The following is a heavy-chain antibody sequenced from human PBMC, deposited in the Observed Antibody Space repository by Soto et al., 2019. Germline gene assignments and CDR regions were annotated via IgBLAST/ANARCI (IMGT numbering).Heavy chain of an antibody. CDR1: GGSFSGYY. Sequence: QVQLQQWGAGLLKPSETLSLTCAVYGGSFSGYYWSWIRQPPGKGLEWIGEINHSGSTNYNPSLRSRVTISVATSTNQFSLKLSSVTAAATSVYYCARVLFYYYDSSSPIDYWGQGTLVTVSS. CDR3: ARVLFYYYDSSSPIDY. CDR2: INHSGST. J-gene: IGHJ4*02. D-gene: IGHD3-22*01. V-gene: IGHV4-34*01.